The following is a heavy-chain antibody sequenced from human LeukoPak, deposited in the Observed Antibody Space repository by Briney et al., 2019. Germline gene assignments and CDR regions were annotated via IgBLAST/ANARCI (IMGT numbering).Heavy chain of an antibody. CDR1: GGSFSGYY. J-gene: IGHJ5*02. D-gene: IGHD2-2*02. V-gene: IGHV4-34*01. CDR2: INHSGST. Sequence: SETLSLTCAVYGGSFSGYYWSWIRQPPGKGLEWIGEINHSGSTNYNPSLKSRVTISVDTSKNQFSLKLSSVTAADTAVCYCARVLVVVPAAILGGIWFDPWGQGTLVTVSS. CDR3: ARVLVVVPAAILGGIWFDP.